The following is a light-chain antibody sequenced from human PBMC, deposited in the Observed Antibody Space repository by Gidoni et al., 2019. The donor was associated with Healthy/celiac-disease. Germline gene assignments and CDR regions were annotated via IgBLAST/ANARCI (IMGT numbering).Light chain of an antibody. V-gene: IGKV1-5*03. Sequence: DIQMTQSPSTLSASVGHRVTITCRASQSISSWLAWYQQKPGKAPKLLIYKASSLESGGPSRFSGSGSGTEFTLTISSLQPDDFATYYCQQYNSYSPAFGQGTKVEIK. CDR3: QQYNSYSPA. CDR1: QSISSW. J-gene: IGKJ1*01. CDR2: KAS.